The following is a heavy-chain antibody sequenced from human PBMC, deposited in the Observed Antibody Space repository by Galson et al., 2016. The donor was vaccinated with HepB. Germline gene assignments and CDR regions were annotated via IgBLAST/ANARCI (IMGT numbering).Heavy chain of an antibody. Sequence: SLRLSCAGSGFTFSSYAMNWVRQAPGKGLEWFSSIRYGDGRTHYADSVKGRFTISRDNSKNTLSLQMNSLRAEDTAIYYCAKISLGGYSSGWGGSFDIWGQGTKVTVSS. CDR1: GFTFSSYA. V-gene: IGHV3-23*01. D-gene: IGHD6-19*01. CDR3: AKISLGGYSSGWGGSFDI. J-gene: IGHJ3*02. CDR2: IRYGDGRT.